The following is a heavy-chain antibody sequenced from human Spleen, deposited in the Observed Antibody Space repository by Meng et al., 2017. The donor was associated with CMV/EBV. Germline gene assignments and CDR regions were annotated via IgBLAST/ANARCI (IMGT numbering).Heavy chain of an antibody. Sequence: ASVKVSCKASGYTFTNYGITWVRQAPGQGLEWMGWISGYNGKTNYAQSLQGRVTMTTDTSTSTAYMELRSLRSDDTAAYYCARGEYSSSWGALRGPWDYFDYWGQGTLVTVSS. D-gene: IGHD6-13*01. CDR3: ARGEYSSSWGALRGPWDYFDY. J-gene: IGHJ4*02. V-gene: IGHV1-18*01. CDR2: ISGYNGKT. CDR1: GYTFTNYG.